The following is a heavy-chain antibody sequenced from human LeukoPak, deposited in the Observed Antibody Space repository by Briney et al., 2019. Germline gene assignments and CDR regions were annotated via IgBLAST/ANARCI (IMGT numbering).Heavy chain of an antibody. CDR2: ISYDGTKK. CDR3: AKDLSTTWSLDY. J-gene: IGHJ4*02. D-gene: IGHD1-26*01. Sequence: GGSLRLSCAASGFTFSNDAMHWVRQTPGEGVEWVAFISYDGTKKLYADSVKGRFTVSRDDSKNTLYLQMSSLRADDTAIFYCAKDLSTTWSLDYWGQGTLVTVSS. V-gene: IGHV3-30*18. CDR1: GFTFSNDA.